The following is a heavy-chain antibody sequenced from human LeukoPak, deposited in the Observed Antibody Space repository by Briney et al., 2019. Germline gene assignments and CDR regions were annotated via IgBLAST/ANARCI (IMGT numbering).Heavy chain of an antibody. CDR1: GGSISSYY. D-gene: IGHD3-10*01. CDR3: AREGSGSYYNWFDP. CDR2: IYYSGST. Sequence: SETLSLTCTVSGGSISSYYWSWIRQPPGKGLEWIGYIYYSGSTNYNPSLKSRVTISVDTSKKQFSLKVRSVTAADTAVYYCAREGSGSYYNWFDPWGQGTLVTVSS. V-gene: IGHV4-59*01. J-gene: IGHJ5*02.